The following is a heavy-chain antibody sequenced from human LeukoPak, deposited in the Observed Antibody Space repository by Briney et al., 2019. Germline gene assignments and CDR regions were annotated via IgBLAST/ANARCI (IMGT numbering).Heavy chain of an antibody. CDR1: GLTFDNYN. J-gene: IGHJ4*02. CDR2: ISRSSSTI. V-gene: IGHV3-48*01. D-gene: IGHD4-17*01. CDR3: ARVRYGDYAYYFDY. Sequence: GGSLRLSCAASGLTFDNYNMNWVRQAPGKGLEWISYISRSSSTIYYADSVKGRFTVSRDNAKNSLYLQMNSLRAEDTAVYYCARVRYGDYAYYFDYWGQGTLVTVSS.